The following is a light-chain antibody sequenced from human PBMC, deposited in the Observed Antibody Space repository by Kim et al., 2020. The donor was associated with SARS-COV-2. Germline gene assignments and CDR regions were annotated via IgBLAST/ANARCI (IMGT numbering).Light chain of an antibody. CDR1: RSFSAW. Sequence: ASVGDTVTITCRASRSFSAWLAWYQQKPGQAPKLLISKASSLESGVPSRFRGSGSGTEFTLTITGLQPDDFATYYCQQYNAYPGTFGQGTKVEIK. CDR2: KAS. J-gene: IGKJ1*01. CDR3: QQYNAYPGT. V-gene: IGKV1-5*03.